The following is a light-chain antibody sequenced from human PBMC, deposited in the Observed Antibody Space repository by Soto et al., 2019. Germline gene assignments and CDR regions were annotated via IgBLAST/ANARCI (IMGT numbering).Light chain of an antibody. CDR2: EVF. V-gene: IGKV2D-29*01. J-gene: IGKJ4*01. Sequence: DVVMTQTPLSLSVTPGQPASISCKSSQSLLHTDGKTYLYWYLQKPGHTTQLLIYEVFNRFSGVPDRFSGRGSGTAFTLKISRVEAEDVGTYYCMQTIQPRLTFGGGTKVEI. CDR1: QSLLHTDGKTY. CDR3: MQTIQPRLT.